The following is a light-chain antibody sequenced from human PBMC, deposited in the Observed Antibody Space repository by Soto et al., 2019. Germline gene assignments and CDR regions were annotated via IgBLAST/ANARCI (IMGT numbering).Light chain of an antibody. J-gene: IGKJ1*01. CDR3: QQYNSLTWT. V-gene: IGKV1-5*03. Sequence: DIPMPQSPSTLAGSAGARGTLXCWASQGISSALAWYQQKPGKAPNLLIYKASTLESGVPSRFSGSGSGTEFTLTISSLQPDDFATYYCQQYNSLTWTFGQGTKVDIK. CDR1: QGISSA. CDR2: KAS.